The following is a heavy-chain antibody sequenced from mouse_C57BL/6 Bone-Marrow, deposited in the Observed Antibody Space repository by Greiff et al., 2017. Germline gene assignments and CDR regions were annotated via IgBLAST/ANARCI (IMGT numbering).Heavy chain of an antibody. CDR1: GYTFTDYE. CDR2: IDPETGGT. D-gene: IGHD4-1*01. Sequence: VQRVESGAELVRPGASVTLSCKASGYTFTDYEMHWVKQTPVHGLEWIGAIDPETGGTAYNQKFKGKAILTADKSSSTAYMELRSLTSEDSAVYYCTRWDLTIAYWGQGTLVTVSA. J-gene: IGHJ3*01. CDR3: TRWDLTIAY. V-gene: IGHV1-15*01.